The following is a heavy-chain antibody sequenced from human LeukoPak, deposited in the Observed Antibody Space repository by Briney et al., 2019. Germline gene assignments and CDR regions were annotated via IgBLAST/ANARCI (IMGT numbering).Heavy chain of an antibody. D-gene: IGHD5-24*01. J-gene: IGHJ4*02. CDR3: ARGNSWYFDY. V-gene: IGHV1-2*02. CDR2: INPTSGGT. CDR1: GYTFTAYY. Sequence: ASVKVSCKTSGYTFTAYYMHWVRQATGQGLEWMGWINPTSGGTNYAQNFQGRVTMTRDTSITTTYMELSSLTSDDTAVYFCARGNSWYFDYWGQGTLVTVSS.